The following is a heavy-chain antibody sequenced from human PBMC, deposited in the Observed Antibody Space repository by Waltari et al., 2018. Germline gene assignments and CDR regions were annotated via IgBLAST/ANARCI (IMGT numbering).Heavy chain of an antibody. V-gene: IGHV3-23*01. CDR3: AREVVTTYYFDY. J-gene: IGHJ4*02. D-gene: IGHD2-2*01. CDR2: ITGSGDST. CDR1: GFTFRSYA. Sequence: EVQLLESGGGLVQPGGSLRLSCAASGFTFRSYAMNWVRQAPGKGLEWVSLITGSGDSTYYADAVKGRFTVSRDNSKNTLYLQMNSLRAEDTAVYYCAREVVTTYYFDYWGQGTLVTVSS.